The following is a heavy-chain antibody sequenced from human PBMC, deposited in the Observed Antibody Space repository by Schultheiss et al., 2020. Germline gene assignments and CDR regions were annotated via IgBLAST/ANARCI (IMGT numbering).Heavy chain of an antibody. V-gene: IGHV2-5*02. CDR3: ARISAAPGPAYGMDV. Sequence: SGPTLVKPTETLTLTCTVSGFSLSNARMGVSWIRQPPGKALEWLALIYWDDDKRYSPSLKSRLTITKDTSKNQVVLTMTNMDPVDTATYYCARISAAPGPAYGMDVWGQGTTVTVS. J-gene: IGHJ6*02. D-gene: IGHD6-6*01. CDR1: GFSLSNARMG. CDR2: IYWDDDK.